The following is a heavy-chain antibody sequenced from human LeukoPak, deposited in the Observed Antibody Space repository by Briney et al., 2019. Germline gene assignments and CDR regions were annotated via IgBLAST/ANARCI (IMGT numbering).Heavy chain of an antibody. CDR1: GFTVSSNY. CDR2: IYSGGST. Sequence: PGGSLRLSCAASGFTVSSNYMSWVRQAPGKGLEWVSLIYSGGSTNYADSVKGRFTTSRDNSKNTLYLQMNSLRAEDTAVYYCARVRFGADAFDIWGQGTMVTVSS. V-gene: IGHV3-53*01. CDR3: ARVRFGADAFDI. J-gene: IGHJ3*02. D-gene: IGHD3-10*01.